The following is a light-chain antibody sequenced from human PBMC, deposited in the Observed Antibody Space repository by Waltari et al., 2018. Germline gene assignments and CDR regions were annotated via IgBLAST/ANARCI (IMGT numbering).Light chain of an antibody. Sequence: DIQMTQSPSSLSASVGDRDTTTCRASQSISSYLNWYQQKPGKAPKLLIYAASSLQSGVPSRFSGSGSGTDFTLTISRLEPEDFAVYYCQQCGRSLYTFGQGTTLEIK. CDR1: QSISSY. CDR3: QQCGRSLYT. CDR2: AAS. V-gene: IGKV1-39*01. J-gene: IGKJ2*01.